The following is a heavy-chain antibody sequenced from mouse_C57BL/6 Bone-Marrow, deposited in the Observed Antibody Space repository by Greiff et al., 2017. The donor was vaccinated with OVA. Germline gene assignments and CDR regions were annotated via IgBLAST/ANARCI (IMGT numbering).Heavy chain of an antibody. Sequence: QVQLQQPGAELVKPGASVKLSCKASGYTFTSYWMHWVKQRPGQGLEWIGMIHPNSGSTNYNEKFKSKATLTVDKSSSTAYMQLSSLTSEDSAVYYCARRGDGYCSYWYFDVWGTGTTVTVSS. CDR1: GYTFTSYW. V-gene: IGHV1-64*01. CDR3: ARRGDGYCSYWYFDV. CDR2: IHPNSGST. D-gene: IGHD2-3*01. J-gene: IGHJ1*03.